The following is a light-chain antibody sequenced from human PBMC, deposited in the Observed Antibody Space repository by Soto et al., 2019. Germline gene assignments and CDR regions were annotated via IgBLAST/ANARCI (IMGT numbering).Light chain of an antibody. V-gene: IGKV3D-15*01. CDR2: GAS. CDR1: KPCRSD. CDR3: QQYTNWPPNT. J-gene: IGKJ5*01. Sequence: EIVMTQSPATVSVSPGDTATLSCRASKPCRSDLAWYQHNHGQPPRLLISGASTRATGTPARFSGSGSGTEFTLTISSLQSEDFAVYYCQQYTNWPPNTFGQGTRLEIK.